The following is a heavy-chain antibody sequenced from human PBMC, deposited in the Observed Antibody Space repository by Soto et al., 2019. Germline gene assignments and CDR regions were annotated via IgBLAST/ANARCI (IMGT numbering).Heavy chain of an antibody. CDR2: INPNSGGT. CDR3: AREDGYNNFDY. J-gene: IGHJ4*02. D-gene: IGHD5-12*01. V-gene: IGHV1-2*04. CDR1: GYTFTGYY. Sequence: SVKVSCKASGYTFTGYYMHWVRQAPRQGLEWMGWINPNSGGTNYAQKFQGWVTMTRDTSISTAYMELSRLRSDDTAVYYCAREDGYNNFDYWGQGTLVTVSS.